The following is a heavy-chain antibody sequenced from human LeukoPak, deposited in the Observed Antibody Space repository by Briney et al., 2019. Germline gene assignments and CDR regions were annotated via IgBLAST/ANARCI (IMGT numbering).Heavy chain of an antibody. Sequence: SETLSLTCTVSGGSISSGSYYWSWIRQPAGKGLEWIGRIYTSGSTNYNPSLKSRVTISVDTSKNQFSLKLSSVTAADTAVYYCARGLGYCSSTSCYLHYYYYYMDVWGKGTTVTVSS. CDR2: IYTSGST. CDR1: GGSISSGSYY. J-gene: IGHJ6*03. CDR3: ARGLGYCSSTSCYLHYYYYYMDV. V-gene: IGHV4-61*02. D-gene: IGHD2-2*01.